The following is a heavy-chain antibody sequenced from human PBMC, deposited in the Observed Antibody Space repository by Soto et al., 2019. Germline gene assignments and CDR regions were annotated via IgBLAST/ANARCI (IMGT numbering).Heavy chain of an antibody. Sequence: PGGSLRLSCAASGFTFSSYAMSWVRQAPGKGLEWVSAISGSGGSTYYADSVKGRFTISRDNSKNTLYLQMNSLRAEDTAVYYCAKDTIVVVPAAPTIPQDPWGQGTLVTVSS. V-gene: IGHV3-23*01. CDR2: ISGSGGST. J-gene: IGHJ5*02. CDR3: AKDTIVVVPAAPTIPQDP. D-gene: IGHD2-2*01. CDR1: GFTFSSYA.